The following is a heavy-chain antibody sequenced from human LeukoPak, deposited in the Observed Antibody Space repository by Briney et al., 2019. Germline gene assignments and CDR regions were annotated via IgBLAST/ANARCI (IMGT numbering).Heavy chain of an antibody. CDR3: ARHDWYYDSMDAFDI. CDR1: GGSIGSSSYY. CDR2: IYYSGST. Sequence: SETLSLTCTVSGGSIGSSSYYWGWIRQPPGKGLEWIGSIYYSGSTYYNPSLESRVTISVDTSKNQFSLKLSSVTAADTAVYYCARHDWYYDSMDAFDIWGQGTMVTVSS. V-gene: IGHV4-39*01. J-gene: IGHJ3*02. D-gene: IGHD3-22*01.